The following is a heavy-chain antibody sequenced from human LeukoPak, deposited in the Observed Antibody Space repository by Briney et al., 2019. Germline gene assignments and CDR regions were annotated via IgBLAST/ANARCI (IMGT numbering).Heavy chain of an antibody. V-gene: IGHV3-48*02. Sequence: PGGSLRLSCAASGFTFSGYSMTWVRQAPGKGLEWISYISSSSTTIYYADSVKGRFTISRDNAKNSLSLQMNSLRDEDTAMYYCARDPVGAIGYGMDVWGQGTTVTVSS. D-gene: IGHD1-26*01. CDR1: GFTFSGYS. J-gene: IGHJ6*02. CDR3: ARDPVGAIGYGMDV. CDR2: ISSSSTTI.